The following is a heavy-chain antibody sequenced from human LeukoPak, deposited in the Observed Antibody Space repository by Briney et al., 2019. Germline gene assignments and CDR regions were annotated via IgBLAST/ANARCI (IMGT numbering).Heavy chain of an antibody. CDR3: ARGSHPTIGYSYGSPLLVGYYYYMDV. Sequence: SETLSLTCTVPGGSISPYYWSWIRQPPGKGLELIGYIYYSGSTNYNPSLESRVTISVDTSKNQFSLKLSSVTAADTAVYYCARGSHPTIGYSYGSPLLVGYYYYMDVWGKGTTVTVSS. J-gene: IGHJ6*03. CDR1: GGSISPYY. CDR2: IYYSGST. V-gene: IGHV4-59*01. D-gene: IGHD5-18*01.